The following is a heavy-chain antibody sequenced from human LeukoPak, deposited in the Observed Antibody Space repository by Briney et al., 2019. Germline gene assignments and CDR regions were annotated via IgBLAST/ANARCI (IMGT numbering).Heavy chain of an antibody. V-gene: IGHV3-7*01. Sequence: PGGSLRLSCAASGFTFSHYWMTWVRQAPGKGLEWVANIKQDGSEQYYVDSVKGRFTISRDKAKNSLYLQMNSLRVDDTAVYYCARDRCSSTSCFYDYWGQGTLVTVSS. D-gene: IGHD2-2*01. CDR1: GFTFSHYW. J-gene: IGHJ4*02. CDR2: IKQDGSEQ. CDR3: ARDRCSSTSCFYDY.